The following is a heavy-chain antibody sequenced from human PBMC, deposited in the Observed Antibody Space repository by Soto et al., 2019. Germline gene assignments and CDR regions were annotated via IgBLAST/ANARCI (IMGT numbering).Heavy chain of an antibody. V-gene: IGHV5-10-1*01. CDR3: ARQDYGSGSQPYYYYGMDV. D-gene: IGHD3-10*01. Sequence: GESLKISCKGSGYSFTSYWISWVRQMPGKGLEWMGRIDPSDSYTNYSPSFQGHVTISADKSISTAYLQWSSLKASDTAMYYCARQDYGSGSQPYYYYGMDVWGQGTTVTVSS. CDR1: GYSFTSYW. J-gene: IGHJ6*02. CDR2: IDPSDSYT.